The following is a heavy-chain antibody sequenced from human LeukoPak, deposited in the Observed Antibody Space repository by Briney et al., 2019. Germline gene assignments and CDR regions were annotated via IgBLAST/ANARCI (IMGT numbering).Heavy chain of an antibody. D-gene: IGHD6-19*01. CDR3: ARDGRIAVAATYAFDI. J-gene: IGHJ3*02. Sequence: GRSLRLSCAASGFTFSSYAIHWVRQAPGKGLEWLAVISYDGTNKYYADSVKGRFTISRDNSKNTLYLQTNSLRAEDTAVYYCARDGRIAVAATYAFDIWGQGTMVTVSS. CDR2: ISYDGTNK. V-gene: IGHV3-30-3*01. CDR1: GFTFSSYA.